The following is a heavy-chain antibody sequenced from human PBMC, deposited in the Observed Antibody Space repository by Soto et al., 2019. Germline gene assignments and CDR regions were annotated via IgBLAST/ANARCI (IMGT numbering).Heavy chain of an antibody. D-gene: IGHD6-13*01. CDR2: INVGNGNT. CDR1: GYTFTSYA. Sequence: ASVKVSCKASGYTFTSYAMHWVRQAPGQRLEWMGWINVGNGNTRYSQKFQGRLTLTRDTPGNTAYLELNSLISEDTAVYYCAKDVGAAAGKTVNWFDPWGQGTLVTVSS. CDR3: AKDVGAAAGKTVNWFDP. V-gene: IGHV1-3*01. J-gene: IGHJ5*02.